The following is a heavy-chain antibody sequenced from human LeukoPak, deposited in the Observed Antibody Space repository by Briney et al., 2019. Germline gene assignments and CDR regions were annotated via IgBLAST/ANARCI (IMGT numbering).Heavy chain of an antibody. Sequence: ASVKVSCKASGYTFSTYGISWVRQAPGQRLEWMEGISAYNGNTNYAQKFQGRVSMTTDTSTSTVYMELRSLGSDDTAIYYCARDTQNYYGSGTYPRIRYFDFWGRGTLVTVSS. CDR3: ARDTQNYYGSGTYPRIRYFDF. CDR1: GYTFSTYG. V-gene: IGHV1-18*01. D-gene: IGHD3-10*01. CDR2: ISAYNGNT. J-gene: IGHJ2*01.